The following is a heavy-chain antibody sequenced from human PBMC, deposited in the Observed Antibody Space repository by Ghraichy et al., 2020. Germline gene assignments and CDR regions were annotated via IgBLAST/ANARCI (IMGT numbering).Heavy chain of an antibody. CDR2: ISGYTGNT. V-gene: IGHV1-18*01. Sequence: ASVKVSCKTSGYTFITYDISWVRQAPGQGLEWMGWISGYTGNTKYAQKLQGRVTMTTDTSTNTAYMELRSLRSDDTAVYYCARDLYSGSYHDSWGQGTLVTVSS. D-gene: IGHD1-26*01. CDR3: ARDLYSGSYHDS. CDR1: GYTFITYD. J-gene: IGHJ4*02.